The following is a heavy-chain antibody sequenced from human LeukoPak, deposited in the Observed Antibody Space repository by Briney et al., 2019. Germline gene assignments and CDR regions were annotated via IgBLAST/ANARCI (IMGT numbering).Heavy chain of an antibody. CDR3: ACITIFGVVIIRRGYYFDY. J-gene: IGHJ4*02. CDR1: GGSISSSSYY. V-gene: IGHV4-39*01. CDR2: IYYSGST. D-gene: IGHD3-3*01. Sequence: PSETLSLTCTVSGGSISSSSYYWGWIRQPPGKGLEWIGSIYYSGSTYYNPSLKSRVTISVDTSKNQFSLKLSSVTAADTAVYYCACITIFGVVIIRRGYYFDYWGQGTLVTVSS.